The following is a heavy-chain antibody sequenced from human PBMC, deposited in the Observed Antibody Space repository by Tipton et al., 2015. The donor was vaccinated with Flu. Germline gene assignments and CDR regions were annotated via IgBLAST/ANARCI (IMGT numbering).Heavy chain of an antibody. V-gene: IGHV3-53*01. CDR1: GFTVSKNY. Sequence: QLVQSGGGLTQPGGSLRLSCAASGFTVSKNYMIWVRQAPGKGLEWVSVIYSAGTTYYADSVKGRFTISRDNSKNTLYLQMDSLRVEDTAVYYCAGANYDFWGGSTYHFGYWGQGTLVTVSS. CDR2: IYSAGTT. J-gene: IGHJ4*02. D-gene: IGHD3-3*01. CDR3: AGANYDFWGGSTYHFGY.